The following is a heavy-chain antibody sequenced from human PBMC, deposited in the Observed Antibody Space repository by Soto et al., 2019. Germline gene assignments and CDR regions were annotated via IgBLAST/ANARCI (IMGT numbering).Heavy chain of an antibody. Sequence: GGSLRLSCAASGFTFSSYSMNWVRQAPGKGLEWVSSISSSSSYIYYADSVKGRFTISRDNAKNSLYLQMNSLRAEDTAVYYCARAVGLDYDILTGHFDYWGQGTLVTVSS. V-gene: IGHV3-21*01. CDR3: ARAVGLDYDILTGHFDY. D-gene: IGHD3-9*01. CDR1: GFTFSSYS. CDR2: ISSSSSYI. J-gene: IGHJ4*02.